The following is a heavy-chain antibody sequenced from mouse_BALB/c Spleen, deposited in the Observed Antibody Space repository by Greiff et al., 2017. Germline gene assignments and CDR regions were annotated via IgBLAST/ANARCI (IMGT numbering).Heavy chain of an antibody. J-gene: IGHJ4*01. D-gene: IGHD1-1*02. CDR1: GYTFTSYW. V-gene: IGHV1-7*01. CDR2: INPSTGYT. Sequence: VKLQESGAELAKPGASVKMSCKASGYTFTSYWMHWVKQRPGQGLEWIGYINPSTGYTEYNQKFKDKATLTADKSSSTAYMQLSSLTSEDSAVYYCARRGLWSPYAMDYWGQGTSVTVSS. CDR3: ARRGLWSPYAMDY.